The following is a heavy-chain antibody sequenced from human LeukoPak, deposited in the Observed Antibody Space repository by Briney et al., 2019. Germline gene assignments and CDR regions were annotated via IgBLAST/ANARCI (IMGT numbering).Heavy chain of an antibody. J-gene: IGHJ3*02. CDR3: ARASRAAASLGAFDI. V-gene: IGHV4-59*01. D-gene: IGHD6-6*01. CDR2: TSYSGST. Sequence: SETLSLTCTVSGGSISSYFWSWVRQPPGKGLEWIGYTSYSGSTNYNPSLKSRLTISVETSTNQFSLKLTSVTAADTAVYYCARASRAAASLGAFDIWGQGTMVTVSS. CDR1: GGSISSYF.